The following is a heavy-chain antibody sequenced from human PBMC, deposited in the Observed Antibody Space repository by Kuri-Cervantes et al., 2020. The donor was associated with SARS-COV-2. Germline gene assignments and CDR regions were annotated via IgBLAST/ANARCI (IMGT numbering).Heavy chain of an antibody. CDR1: GFTFSSYG. CDR2: IRYDGSNK. D-gene: IGHD6-13*01. V-gene: IGHV3-30*02. Sequence: GESLKISCAASGFTFSSYGMHWVRQALGKGLEWVAFIRYDGSNKYYADSVKGRFTISRDNSKNTLYLQMNSLRAEDTAVYYCAKDLESQQLVRGLVYYYYYMDVWGKGTTITVSS. J-gene: IGHJ6*03. CDR3: AKDLESQQLVRGLVYYYYYMDV.